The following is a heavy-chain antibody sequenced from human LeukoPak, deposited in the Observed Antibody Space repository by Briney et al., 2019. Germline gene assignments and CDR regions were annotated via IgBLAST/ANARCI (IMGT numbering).Heavy chain of an antibody. CDR1: GFTVDDYG. J-gene: IGHJ4*02. V-gene: IGHV3-20*04. D-gene: IGHD4/OR15-4a*01. CDR3: AREEYDYALGAFDY. Sequence: GGSLRLSCEVSGFTVDDYGMSWVRQTPGKGLEWVSAISRDGGGTIYADSVKGRFTISRDNARNSLYLQMNSLRTEDTAVYYCAREEYDYALGAFDYWGQGTLVTVSS. CDR2: ISRDGGGT.